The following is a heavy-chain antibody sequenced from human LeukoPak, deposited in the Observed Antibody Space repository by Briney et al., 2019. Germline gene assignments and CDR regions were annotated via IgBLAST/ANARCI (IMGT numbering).Heavy chain of an antibody. D-gene: IGHD1-7*01. J-gene: IGHJ3*02. CDR3: ASLRSITGTYDRDAFDI. CDR1: GFTFSSYW. Sequence: GGSLRLSCAASGFTFSSYWMSWVRQAPGKGLEWVSGINWNGGSTGYADSVKGRFTISRDNAKNSLYLQMNSLRAEDTALYYCASLRSITGTYDRDAFDIWGQGTMVTVSS. CDR2: INWNGGST. V-gene: IGHV3-20*04.